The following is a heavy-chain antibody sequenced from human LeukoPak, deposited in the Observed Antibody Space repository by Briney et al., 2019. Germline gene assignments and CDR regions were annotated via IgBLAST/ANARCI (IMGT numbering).Heavy chain of an antibody. Sequence: PSETLSLTCTVSGGSISSYYWSWIRQPPGKGLGWIGYIYYSGSTNYNPSLKSRVTISVDTSKNQFSLKLSSVTAADTAVYYCAREPAPHDAFDIWGQGAMVTVSS. CDR2: IYYSGST. CDR3: AREPAPHDAFDI. CDR1: GGSISSYY. V-gene: IGHV4-59*01. J-gene: IGHJ3*02.